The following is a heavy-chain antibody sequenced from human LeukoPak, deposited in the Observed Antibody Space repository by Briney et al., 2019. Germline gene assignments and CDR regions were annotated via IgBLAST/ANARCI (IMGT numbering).Heavy chain of an antibody. CDR2: VSANGNT. Sequence: PSETLSLTCTVSGGSVSSYFWSWIRQPAGKGLEWIGRVSANGNTNYNPSLMSRVTMSVDTSKNQFSLKVNSVTAADTAVYYYARDRWDDISNWSGSFDFWGQGTLVTVSS. CDR1: GGSVSSYF. J-gene: IGHJ4*02. D-gene: IGHD6-13*01. V-gene: IGHV4-4*07. CDR3: ARDRWDDISNWSGSFDF.